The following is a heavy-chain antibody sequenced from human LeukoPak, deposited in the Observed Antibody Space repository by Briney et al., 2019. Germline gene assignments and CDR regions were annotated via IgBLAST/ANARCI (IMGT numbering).Heavy chain of an antibody. CDR2: ISSSSSTI. Sequence: GGSLRLSCAASGFTFSRYNMNWVRQAPGKGLEWVSYISSSSSTIYYADSVRGRFTISRDNAKNSLYLQLNSLRAEDTAVYYCARDFSFWGQGTLVTVSS. CDR1: GFTFSRYN. J-gene: IGHJ4*02. V-gene: IGHV3-48*04. CDR3: ARDFSF.